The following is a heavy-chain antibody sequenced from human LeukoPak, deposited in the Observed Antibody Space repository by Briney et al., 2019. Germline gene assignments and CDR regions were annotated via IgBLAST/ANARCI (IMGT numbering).Heavy chain of an antibody. CDR1: GFTFSSYW. Sequence: GGSLRLSCAASGFTFSSYWMHWVRQAPGKGLVWASRINTDGSSTSYADSVKGRSTISRDNAKNTLYLQMNSLRAEDTAVYYCAREDKWSLDYWGQGTLVTVSS. CDR3: AREDKWSLDY. D-gene: IGHD2-8*01. CDR2: INTDGSST. J-gene: IGHJ4*02. V-gene: IGHV3-74*01.